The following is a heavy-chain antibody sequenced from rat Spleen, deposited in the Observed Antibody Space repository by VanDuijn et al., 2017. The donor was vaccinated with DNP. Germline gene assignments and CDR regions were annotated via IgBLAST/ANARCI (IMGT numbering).Heavy chain of an antibody. V-gene: IGHV5S23*01. CDR3: ARHGLYYGSNWFAY. D-gene: IGHD1-6*01. CDR2: ISPSGGTT. J-gene: IGHJ3*01. CDR1: GFTFSDYN. Sequence: EVQLVESGGGLVQPGRSLKLSCAASGFTFSDYNMAWVRQAPKKGLEWVASISPSGGTTYYRDSVKGRFTVSRDNAKSSLYLQMDSLRSEDTATYYCARHGLYYGSNWFAYWGQGTLVTVSS.